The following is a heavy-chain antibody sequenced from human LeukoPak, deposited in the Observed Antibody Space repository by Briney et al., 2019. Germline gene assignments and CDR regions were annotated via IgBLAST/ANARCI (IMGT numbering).Heavy chain of an antibody. V-gene: IGHV3-64*01. CDR3: AREALPYYDFWSGLGGTNWFDP. CDR1: GFTFSSYA. CDR2: ISSNGGST. D-gene: IGHD3-3*01. Sequence: GGSLRLSCVASGFTFSSYAMHWVRQAPGKGLEYVSAISSNGGSTYYANSVKGRFTISRDNSKNTLYLQMGSLRAEDMAVYYCAREALPYYDFWSGLGGTNWFDPWGQGTLVTVSS. J-gene: IGHJ5*02.